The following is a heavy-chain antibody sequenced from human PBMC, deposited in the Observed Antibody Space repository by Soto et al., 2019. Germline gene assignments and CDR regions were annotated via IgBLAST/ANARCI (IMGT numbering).Heavy chain of an antibody. CDR3: ASDGGWQTDY. V-gene: IGHV1-18*01. Sequence: QFQLVQSGAEVKKPGASVKVSCKASGYTFTSYGISWVRQSPGQGLECMGWISDYSGYTNYALKLQGGVTKTTDTSTSTADMELKSLISDDTAVYYCASDGGWQTDYWGQGTLVTVSS. D-gene: IGHD6-19*01. CDR1: GYTFTSYG. CDR2: ISDYSGYT. J-gene: IGHJ4*02.